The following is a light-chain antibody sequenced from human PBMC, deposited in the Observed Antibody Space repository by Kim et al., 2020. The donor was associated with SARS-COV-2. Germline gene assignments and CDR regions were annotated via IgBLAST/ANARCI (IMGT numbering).Light chain of an antibody. J-gene: IGKJ4*01. CDR1: QSVSNN. Sequence: VSQGERATLSCWASQSVSNNLAWYQQKPGQAPRLLIYGASTRATGIPARFSGRWSGTEFTLTISSLQSEDFAVYYCLQYNNWPPLTFGGGTKLEIK. CDR2: GAS. CDR3: LQYNNWPPLT. V-gene: IGKV3-15*01.